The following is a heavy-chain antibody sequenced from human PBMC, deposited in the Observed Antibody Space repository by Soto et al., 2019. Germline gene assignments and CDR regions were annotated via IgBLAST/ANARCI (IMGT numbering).Heavy chain of an antibody. CDR1: GGSISSYY. CDR3: ARVATVLRGAYYYYYGMDV. Sequence: PSETLSLTCTVFGGSISSYYWSWIRQPAGKGLEWIGRIYTSGSTNYNPSLKSRVTMSVDTSKNQFSLKLSSVTAADTAVYYCARVATVLRGAYYYYYGMDVWGQGTTVTVSS. V-gene: IGHV4-4*07. D-gene: IGHD4-17*01. CDR2: IYTSGST. J-gene: IGHJ6*02.